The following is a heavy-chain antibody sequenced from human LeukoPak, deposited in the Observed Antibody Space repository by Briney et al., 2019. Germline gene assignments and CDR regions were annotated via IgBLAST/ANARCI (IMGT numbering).Heavy chain of an antibody. D-gene: IGHD3-10*01. J-gene: IGHJ6*02. CDR2: ISGDGGRT. CDR3: AKALSYGSGSYYYYYYGMDV. V-gene: IGHV3-43*02. Sequence: GGSLRLSCAASGFTFEDYAMHWVRQAPGKGLEWVSLISGDGGRTYYADSVKGRFTISRDNSKNSLYLQMNSLRTEDTALYYCAKALSYGSGSYYYYYYGMDVWGQGTTVTVSS. CDR1: GFTFEDYA.